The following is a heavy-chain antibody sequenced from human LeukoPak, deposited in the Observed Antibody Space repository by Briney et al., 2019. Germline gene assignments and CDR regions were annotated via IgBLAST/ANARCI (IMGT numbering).Heavy chain of an antibody. CDR1: GFTFSLYG. J-gene: IGHJ4*02. V-gene: IGHV3-33*06. CDR3: AKDSRGANFFGDFDY. D-gene: IGHD3-10*01. Sequence: GGSLRLSCAASGFTFSLYGMHWVRQAPGKGLEWVALISNDGSKTYYADSVKGRFTISRDNPKNTVYLQVSSLRADDTAVYYCAKDSRGANFFGDFDYWGQGTLVTVSS. CDR2: ISNDGSKT.